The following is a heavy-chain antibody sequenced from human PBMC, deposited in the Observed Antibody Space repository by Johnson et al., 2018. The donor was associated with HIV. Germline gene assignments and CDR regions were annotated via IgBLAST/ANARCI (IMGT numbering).Heavy chain of an antibody. CDR1: GFTFSSYA. CDR3: GMSGVEDAAFDI. V-gene: IGHV3-30*04. J-gene: IGHJ3*02. D-gene: IGHD7-27*01. CDR2: ISYDGSNK. Sequence: QEQLVESGGGLVKPGGSLRLSCAASGFTFSSYAMHWVRQAPGKGLEWVAVISYDGSNKYYADSVKGRFTISRDNSKTTLYLQMNSLRAEDTAVFYCGMSGVEDAAFDIWGQGTMVTVSS.